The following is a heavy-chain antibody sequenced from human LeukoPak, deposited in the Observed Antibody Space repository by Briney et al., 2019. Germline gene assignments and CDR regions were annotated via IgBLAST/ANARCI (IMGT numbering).Heavy chain of an antibody. CDR3: ARSFTSPSDTYGIWFDP. J-gene: IGHJ5*02. CDR2: IYYSGST. Sequence: PSETLSLTCTVSGGSISSSSYYWGWIRQPPGKGLEWIGSIYYSGSTYYNPSLKSRVTISVDTSKNQFSLKLSSVTAADTAVYYCARSFTSPSDTYGIWFDPWGQGTLVTVSS. D-gene: IGHD3-16*01. CDR1: GGSISSSSYY. V-gene: IGHV4-39*01.